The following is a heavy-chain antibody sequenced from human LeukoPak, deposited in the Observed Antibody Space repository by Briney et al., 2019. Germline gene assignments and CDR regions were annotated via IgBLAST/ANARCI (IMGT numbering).Heavy chain of an antibody. J-gene: IGHJ4*02. Sequence: GGSLRLSCAASGFTFSSYSMNWVRQALGKGLEWVSSISSSSSYIYYADSVKGRFTISRDNAKNSLYLQMNSLRAEDTAVYYCARVVYYSIEWHYFDYWGQGTLVTVSS. D-gene: IGHD5-12*01. V-gene: IGHV3-21*01. CDR1: GFTFSSYS. CDR3: ARVVYYSIEWHYFDY. CDR2: ISSSSSYI.